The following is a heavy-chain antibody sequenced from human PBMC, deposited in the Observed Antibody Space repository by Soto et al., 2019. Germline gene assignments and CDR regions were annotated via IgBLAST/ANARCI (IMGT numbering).Heavy chain of an antibody. V-gene: IGHV3-64D*08. J-gene: IGHJ6*02. CDR3: VRLPLNDMDV. Sequence: PGGSLRLSCSASGFTFSSYAMHWVRQAPGKGLECLSTISRSGANTYYADSVKGRFTISRDNSNSTPYLQMSSLRAEDTAVYYCVRLPLNDMDVWGQGATVTVSS. CDR1: GFTFSSYA. CDR2: ISRSGANT.